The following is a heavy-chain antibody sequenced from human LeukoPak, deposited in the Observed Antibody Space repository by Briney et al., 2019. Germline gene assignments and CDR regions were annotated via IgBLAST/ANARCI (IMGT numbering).Heavy chain of an antibody. J-gene: IGHJ6*03. CDR3: AILAPGGTNYYEYYYMDV. CDR2: IYPGDSDT. D-gene: IGHD1-26*01. Sequence: GESLKISCKGLGYSFISYWSGWLPQMPGKGLEWMGIIYPGDSDTRYSPSFQGQVTISADNSISSAYLQWSSLKTSDTAMYYCAILAPGGTNYYEYYYMDVWGKGTTVTVSS. CDR1: GYSFISYW. V-gene: IGHV5-51*01.